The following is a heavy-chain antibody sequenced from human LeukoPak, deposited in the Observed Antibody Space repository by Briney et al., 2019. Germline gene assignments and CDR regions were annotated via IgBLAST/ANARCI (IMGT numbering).Heavy chain of an antibody. D-gene: IGHD4/OR15-4a*01. J-gene: IGHJ4*02. Sequence: GGSLRLSCTGSGFAFGDYLMSWFRQAPGKGLEWVGFIRSKTYGGTTEYAASVEGRFTISRDDSKNIAYLQMNSPKIEDTAMYYCTRVDDYGVVRSAHWGQGTLVTVSS. CDR2: IRSKTYGGTT. CDR3: TRVDDYGVVRSAH. CDR1: GFAFGDYL. V-gene: IGHV3-49*03.